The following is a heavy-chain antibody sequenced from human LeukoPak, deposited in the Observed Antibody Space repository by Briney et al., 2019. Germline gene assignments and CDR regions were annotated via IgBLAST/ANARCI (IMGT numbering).Heavy chain of an antibody. Sequence: SSDTLSLTCTVSRGSIGGYHWSWIRQPPGKGLEWIGYIYYSGSTNYNPSLKSRVTISVDTSKNQFSLKLSSVTAADTAVYYCASLGWTASDFDYWGQGTLVTVSS. CDR2: IYYSGST. CDR3: ASLGWTASDFDY. CDR1: RGSIGGYH. D-gene: IGHD2-15*01. J-gene: IGHJ4*02. V-gene: IGHV4-59*07.